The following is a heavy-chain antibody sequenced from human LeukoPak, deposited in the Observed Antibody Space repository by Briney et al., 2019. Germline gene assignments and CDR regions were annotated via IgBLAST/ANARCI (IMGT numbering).Heavy chain of an antibody. CDR1: GFTFSSYA. J-gene: IGHJ4*02. Sequence: GGSLRLSCAASGFTFSSYAMSWIRQAPGKGLEWVSAISGSGGSTYYADSVKGRFTISRDNSKNTLYLQMNSLRAEDTAVYYCAKGPLPSTPWKGSGSYYFPFGYWGQGTLVTVSS. CDR3: AKGPLPSTPWKGSGSYYFPFGY. D-gene: IGHD3-10*01. CDR2: ISGSGGST. V-gene: IGHV3-23*01.